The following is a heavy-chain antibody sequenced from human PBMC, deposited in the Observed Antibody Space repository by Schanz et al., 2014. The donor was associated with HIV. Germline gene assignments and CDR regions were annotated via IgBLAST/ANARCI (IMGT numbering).Heavy chain of an antibody. D-gene: IGHD3-22*01. V-gene: IGHV3-33*06. CDR1: GFTFNNYG. CDR2: IWYDGSNK. Sequence: QVDLVESGGGVVQPGRSLRLSCTAAGFTFNNYGMQWVRQAPGKGLEWLAAIWYDGSNKFYADSLRGRFTISRDNSKNTLYLQLKSLRPEDTAVYYCAKDRNYYDSKYRGKGNYYYYYGMDVWGQGTTVTVSS. J-gene: IGHJ6*02. CDR3: AKDRNYYDSKYRGKGNYYYYYGMDV.